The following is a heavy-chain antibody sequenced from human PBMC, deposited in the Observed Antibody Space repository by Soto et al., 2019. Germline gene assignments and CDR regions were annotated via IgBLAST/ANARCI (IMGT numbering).Heavy chain of an antibody. CDR2: ISYDGTYK. V-gene: IGHV3-30*03. CDR1: GFPFSSYG. Sequence: GGSLRLSCAATGFPFSSYGMHCVRQAPGKGLEWVAAISYDGTYKYYADSVKGRFTISRDNSKNTLNLQMNSLKTEDTAIYYCARDRALLHTTSRGCFDYWGLGTLVTVSS. CDR3: ARDRALLHTTSRGCFDY. D-gene: IGHD2-2*01. J-gene: IGHJ4*02.